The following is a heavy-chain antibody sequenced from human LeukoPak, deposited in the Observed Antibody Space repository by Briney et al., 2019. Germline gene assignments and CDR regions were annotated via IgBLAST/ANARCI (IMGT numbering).Heavy chain of an antibody. J-gene: IGHJ4*02. CDR2: ISSVTSAI. Sequence: GGSLRLSCAASGLSITDYYMSWIRQAPGGGQQWIAYISSVTSAIHYANSMKGRFTMSRDNAKNSVYLQMNSLRTEDTAMYFCVSTPAIRRLNFWGQGTLVTVSS. CDR3: VSTPAIRRLNF. CDR1: GLSITDYY. V-gene: IGHV3-11*01. D-gene: IGHD2-2*02.